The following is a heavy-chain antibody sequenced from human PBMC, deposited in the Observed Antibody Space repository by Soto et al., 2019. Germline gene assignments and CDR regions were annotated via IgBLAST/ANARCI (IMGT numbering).Heavy chain of an antibody. Sequence: ASVKVSCKASGYTFTSYYMHWVRQAPGQGLEWMGIINPSGGSTSYAQKFQGRVTMTRDTSTSTVYMELSSLRSEDTAVYYCARVRDFGPPSRGYGMDVWGQGTTVTVSS. D-gene: IGHD3-10*01. CDR1: GYTFTSYY. J-gene: IGHJ6*02. CDR2: INPSGGST. V-gene: IGHV1-46*01. CDR3: ARVRDFGPPSRGYGMDV.